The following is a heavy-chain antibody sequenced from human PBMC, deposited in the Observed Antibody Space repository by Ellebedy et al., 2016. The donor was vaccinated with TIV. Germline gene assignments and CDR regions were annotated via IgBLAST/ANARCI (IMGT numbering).Heavy chain of an antibody. Sequence: SETLSLXXTVSGGSISSSSYYWGWIRQPPGKGLEWIGSIYYSGSTYYNPSLKSRVTISVDTSKNQFSLKLSSVTAADTAVYYCARQGIVGAPGFDYWGQGTLVTVSS. CDR2: IYYSGST. D-gene: IGHD1-26*01. V-gene: IGHV4-39*01. J-gene: IGHJ4*02. CDR1: GGSISSSSYY. CDR3: ARQGIVGAPGFDY.